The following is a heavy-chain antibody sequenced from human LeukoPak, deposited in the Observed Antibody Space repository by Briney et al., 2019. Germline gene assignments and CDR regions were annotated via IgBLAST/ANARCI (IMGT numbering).Heavy chain of an antibody. CDR3: ARYRRDDSSGYYYYYYYMDV. V-gene: IGHV5-51*01. D-gene: IGHD3-22*01. CDR2: IYPGDSDT. Sequence: GESLKISCKGSGYSFNSYWIGWVRQMPGKGLEWMGIIYPGDSDTRYSPSFQGQVTISVDKSIGTAFSQWSSLKASDNVMYYLARYRRDDSSGYYYYYYYMDVWGKGTTVTVSS. CDR1: GYSFNSYW. J-gene: IGHJ6*03.